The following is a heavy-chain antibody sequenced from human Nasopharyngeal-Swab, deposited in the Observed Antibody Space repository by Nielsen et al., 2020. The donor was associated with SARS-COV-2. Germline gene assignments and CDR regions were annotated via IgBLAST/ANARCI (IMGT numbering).Heavy chain of an antibody. D-gene: IGHD3-22*01. V-gene: IGHV4-59*01. Sequence: RQALGKGLEWIGYIYHTGTTNYNPSLKSRVIISIDTSKNQFSVKLSSVTAADTAVYYCAVILYESSGYWVDYWGQGTLVTVSS. CDR3: AVILYESSGYWVDY. J-gene: IGHJ4*02. CDR2: IYHTGTT.